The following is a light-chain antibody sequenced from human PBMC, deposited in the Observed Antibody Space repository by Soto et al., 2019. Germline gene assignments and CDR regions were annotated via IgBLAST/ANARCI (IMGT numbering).Light chain of an antibody. V-gene: IGLV1-44*01. Sequence: QSVLTQPPSASGTPGQRVTISCSGSSSNIGSNIVNWYQQLPGAAPKVLIYNNNQRPSGVPDRFSGSKSGTSASLAIRGLQSEDEADYYCATWDDSLNGVVFGGGTKLTVL. CDR1: SSNIGSNI. CDR2: NNN. J-gene: IGLJ2*01. CDR3: ATWDDSLNGVV.